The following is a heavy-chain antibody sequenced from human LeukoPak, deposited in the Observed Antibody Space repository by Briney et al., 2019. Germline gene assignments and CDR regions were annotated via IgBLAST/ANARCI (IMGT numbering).Heavy chain of an antibody. V-gene: IGHV4-39*07. D-gene: IGHD3-22*01. J-gene: IGHJ5*02. CDR2: IYHSGST. CDR1: GGSISSSSYY. Sequence: SETLSLTCTVSGGSISSSSYYWGWIRQPPGKGLEWIGEIYHSGSTNYNPSLKSRVTISVDKSKNQFSLKLSSVTAADTAVYYCASYSDSSGYWGFDPWGQGTLVTVSS. CDR3: ASYSDSSGYWGFDP.